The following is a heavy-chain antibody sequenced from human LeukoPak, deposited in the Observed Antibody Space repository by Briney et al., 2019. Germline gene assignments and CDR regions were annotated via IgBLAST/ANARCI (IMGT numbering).Heavy chain of an antibody. CDR3: ARQGGPYYSDSRDSSHVDFDC. Sequence: ASVKVSCKASGGTFSSYAISWVRQAPGQGLEWMGGIIPIFGTANYAQEFQGRVTITADDSTSTAYMELSSLRSDDTAVYYCARQGGPYYSDSRDSSHVDFDCWGQGTLVTVSS. CDR1: GGTFSSYA. D-gene: IGHD3-22*01. CDR2: IIPIFGTA. V-gene: IGHV1-69*13. J-gene: IGHJ4*02.